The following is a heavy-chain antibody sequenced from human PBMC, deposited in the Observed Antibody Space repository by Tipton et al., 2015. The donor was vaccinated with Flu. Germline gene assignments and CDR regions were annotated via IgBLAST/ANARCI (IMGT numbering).Heavy chain of an antibody. CDR1: GGSISSGSYY. Sequence: TLSLTCTVSGGSISSGSYYWSWIRQPAGKGLEWIGRIFTSGSTNYNPSLKSRVTISVDTSKNQFSLKLSSVTAADTAVYYCARARYNWNDGYYYYYGMDVWGQGTTVTVPS. D-gene: IGHD1-1*01. V-gene: IGHV4-61*02. CDR2: IFTSGST. J-gene: IGHJ6*02. CDR3: ARARYNWNDGYYYYYGMDV.